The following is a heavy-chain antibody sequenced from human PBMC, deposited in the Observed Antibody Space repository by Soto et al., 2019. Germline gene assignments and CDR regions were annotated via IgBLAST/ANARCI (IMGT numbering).Heavy chain of an antibody. Sequence: GASVKVSCKASGGTFSSYAISWVRQAPGQGLEWMGGIIPIFGTANYAQKFQGRVTITADESTSTAYMELSSLRSEDTAVYYCARGGSSSEYYYYGMDVWGQGTTVTVSS. CDR3: ARGGSSSEYYYYGMDV. CDR1: GGTFSSYA. D-gene: IGHD6-6*01. J-gene: IGHJ6*02. CDR2: IIPIFGTA. V-gene: IGHV1-69*13.